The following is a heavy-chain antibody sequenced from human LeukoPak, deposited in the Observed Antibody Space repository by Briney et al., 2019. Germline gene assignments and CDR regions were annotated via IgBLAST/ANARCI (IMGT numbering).Heavy chain of an antibody. CDR3: AREVGATLAY. J-gene: IGHJ4*02. V-gene: IGHV4-39*07. D-gene: IGHD1-26*01. CDR1: GGSVSRSPYY. CDR2: IYYSGST. Sequence: SETLSLTCTVSGGSVSRSPYYWGWIRQPPGKGLEWIGNIYYSGSTYYNPSLKSRVTISVDTSKNQFSLKVTSVTAADTAVYYCAREVGATLAYWGQGTLVTVSS.